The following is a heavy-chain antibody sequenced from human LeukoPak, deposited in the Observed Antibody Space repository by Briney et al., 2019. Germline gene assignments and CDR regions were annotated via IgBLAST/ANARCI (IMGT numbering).Heavy chain of an antibody. CDR1: GFTLSTNA. V-gene: IGHV3-23*01. D-gene: IGHD5-24*01. Sequence: PGGSLRLSCLTSGFTLSTNAMSWVRQAPGKGLEWISGISGSGASTYYADSVKGRFTISRDDSRNTLYLQMNTLRGDDTAVYYCAKDSRDYNFRTGYYFDYWGQGTLVTVSS. CDR2: ISGSGAST. J-gene: IGHJ4*02. CDR3: AKDSRDYNFRTGYYFDY.